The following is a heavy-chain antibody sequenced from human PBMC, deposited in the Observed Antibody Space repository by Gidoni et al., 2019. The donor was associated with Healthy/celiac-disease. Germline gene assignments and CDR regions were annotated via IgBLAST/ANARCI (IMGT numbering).Heavy chain of an antibody. CDR2: IWYDGSNK. CDR3: ARARGYCSGGSCYFRGNDY. CDR1: GFTFSSYG. Sequence: QVQLVESGGGVVRPGRSLRLSCAASGFTFSSYGMHWVRQAPGKGLEWVAVIWYDGSNKYYADSVKGRFTISRDNSKNTLYLQMNSLRAEDTAVYYCARARGYCSGGSCYFRGNDYWGQGTLVTVSS. V-gene: IGHV3-33*01. J-gene: IGHJ4*02. D-gene: IGHD2-15*01.